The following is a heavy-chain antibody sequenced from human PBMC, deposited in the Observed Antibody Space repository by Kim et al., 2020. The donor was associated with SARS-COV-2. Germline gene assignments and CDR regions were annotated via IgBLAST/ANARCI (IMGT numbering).Heavy chain of an antibody. CDR2: ISGSGGST. CDR3: AKNKGGYSSEDY. CDR1: GFTFSSYA. Sequence: GGSLRLSCVASGFTFSSYAMSWVRQAPGKGLEWVSDISGSGGSTYYADSVKGRFTISRDNSKNTLFLQMNSLRAEDTAVYYCAKNKGGYSSEDYWGQGTLVTVSS. J-gene: IGHJ4*02. D-gene: IGHD5-18*01. V-gene: IGHV3-23*01.